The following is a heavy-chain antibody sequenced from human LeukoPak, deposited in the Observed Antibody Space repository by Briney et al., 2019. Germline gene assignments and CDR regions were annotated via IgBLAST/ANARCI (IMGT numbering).Heavy chain of an antibody. V-gene: IGHV3-23*01. J-gene: IGHJ4*02. CDR2: IYGSGEGQT. D-gene: IGHD4-17*01. CDR3: AKDVKSDGVWDIDH. CDR1: GFTFRAYT. Sequence: AGSLRLSCAASGFTFRAYTMNWVRQAPGKGLEWVSGIYGSGEGQTFYADSVRGRFTISRDDSRNLVFLHMDSLRVEDTALYYCAKDVKSDGVWDIDHWGQGTLVTVSS.